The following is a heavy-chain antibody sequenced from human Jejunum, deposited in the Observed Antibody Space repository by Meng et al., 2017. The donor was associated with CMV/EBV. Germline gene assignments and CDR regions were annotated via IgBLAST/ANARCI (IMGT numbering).Heavy chain of an antibody. J-gene: IGHJ4*02. Sequence: HVELVQSGAEVKQPGASVKVACKASGYTFPNYAIYWVRQAPGQRLEWMGWMDAGNGDTKYSWNFQGRVTITRDTSAATAHMELSSLTSEDTAVYYCARVAGWHFDYWGQGTLVTVSS. CDR3: ARVAGWHFDY. D-gene: IGHD2-15*01. CDR1: GYTFPNYA. V-gene: IGHV1-3*01. CDR2: MDAGNGDT.